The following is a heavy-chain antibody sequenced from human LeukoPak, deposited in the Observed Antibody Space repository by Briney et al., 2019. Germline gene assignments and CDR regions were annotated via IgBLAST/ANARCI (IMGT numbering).Heavy chain of an antibody. CDR3: VQTTVLVNDAFDI. CDR2: IYPGDSDT. Sequence: GESLKISCKGSGYSFTSYWIGWVRQMPGKGLEWMGIIYPGDSDTRYSPSFQGQVTISADKSISTAYLQWSSLKASDTAMYYFVQTTVLVNDAFDIWGQGTMVTVSS. V-gene: IGHV5-51*01. CDR1: GYSFTSYW. D-gene: IGHD4/OR15-4a*01. J-gene: IGHJ3*02.